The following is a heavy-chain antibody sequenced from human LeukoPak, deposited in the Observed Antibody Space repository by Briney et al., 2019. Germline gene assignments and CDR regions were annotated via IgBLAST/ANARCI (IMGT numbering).Heavy chain of an antibody. V-gene: IGHV1-46*01. CDR3: ARGGYYYDSSGYFFDY. Sequence: ASVKVSCKASGYTFTSYYMHWVRQAPGQGLEWMGIINPSGGSTSYAQKFQGRVTMTRDMSTSTVYMELSSLRSEDTAVYYCARGGYYYDSSGYFFDYWGQGTLVTVSS. D-gene: IGHD3-22*01. CDR1: GYTFTSYY. CDR2: INPSGGST. J-gene: IGHJ4*02.